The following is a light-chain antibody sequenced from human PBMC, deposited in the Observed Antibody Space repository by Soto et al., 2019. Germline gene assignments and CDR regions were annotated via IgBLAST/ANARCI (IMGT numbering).Light chain of an antibody. CDR2: AAS. J-gene: IGKJ1*01. V-gene: IGKV1-39*01. CDR1: QSIDTY. CDR3: QQSYSTPLWT. Sequence: DIQMTQSPSSLSASVGDIVTITCRASQSIDTYLNWYQQKPGTAPKLLIYAASSLQSGVPSRFSGRGSGTDFTLTISSLQPEDFATYYCQQSYSTPLWTCGQGTKGDIK.